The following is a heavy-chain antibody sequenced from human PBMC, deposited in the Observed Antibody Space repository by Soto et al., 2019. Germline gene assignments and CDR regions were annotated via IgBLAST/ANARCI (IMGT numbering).Heavy chain of an antibody. Sequence: SETLSLTCAVYGGSFSGYYWSWIRQPPGKGLEWIGEINHSGSTNYNPSLKSRVTISVDTSKNQFSLKLSSVTAADTAVYYCARGPGRDYDYVWGSYRYPFDPWGQGILVTVSS. CDR1: GGSFSGYY. V-gene: IGHV4-34*01. CDR2: INHSGST. D-gene: IGHD3-16*02. J-gene: IGHJ5*02. CDR3: ARGPGRDYDYVWGSYRYPFDP.